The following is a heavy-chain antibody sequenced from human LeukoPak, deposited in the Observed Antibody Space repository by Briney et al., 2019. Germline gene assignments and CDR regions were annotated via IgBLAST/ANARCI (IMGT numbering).Heavy chain of an antibody. CDR3: ARGEYSSFDSTSDVYYYYGMDV. V-gene: IGHV1-2*02. D-gene: IGHD6-6*01. J-gene: IGHJ6*02. CDR2: INPNSGGT. Sequence: ASVKVSCKASGYTFTGYYMHWVRQAPGQGLEWMGWINPNSGGTNYAQKFQGRVTMTRNTSISTAYMELSSLRSEDTAVYYCARGEYSSFDSTSDVYYYYGMDVWGQGTTVTVSS. CDR1: GYTFTGYY.